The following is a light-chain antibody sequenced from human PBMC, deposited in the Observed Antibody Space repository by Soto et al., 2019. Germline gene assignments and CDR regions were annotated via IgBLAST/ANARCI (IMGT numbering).Light chain of an antibody. CDR1: SSNIGSNY. CDR2: RNN. V-gene: IGLV1-47*01. CDR3: AAWDDSLSVYV. J-gene: IGLJ1*01. Sequence: QSVLTQPPSASGTPGQRVTISCSGSSSNIGSNYVYWYQQLPGTAPKLLIYRNNQRPSGVPSRFSGSKSGTSASLAISGLRSEDEADYYCAAWDDSLSVYVFGTGTKLTVL.